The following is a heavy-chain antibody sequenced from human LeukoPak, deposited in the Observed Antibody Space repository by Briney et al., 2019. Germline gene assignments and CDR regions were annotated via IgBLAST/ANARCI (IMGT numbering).Heavy chain of an antibody. CDR2: INHSGST. V-gene: IGHV4-34*01. J-gene: IGHJ4*02. Sequence: SEALSLTCAVYGGSFSGYYWSWIRQPPGKGLEWIGEINHSGSTNYNPSLKSRATISVDTSKNQFSLKLSSVTAADTAVYYCARGWITDYWGQGTLVTVSS. CDR1: GGSFSGYY. CDR3: ARGWITDY. D-gene: IGHD1-14*01.